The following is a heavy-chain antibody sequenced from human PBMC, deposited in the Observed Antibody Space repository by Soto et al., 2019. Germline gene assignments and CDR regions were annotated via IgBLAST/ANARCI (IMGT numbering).Heavy chain of an antibody. CDR3: ARDVTTVAMKEDTPTICIDC. J-gene: IGHJ4*02. CDR2: IWYDGTNT. V-gene: IGHV3-33*01. D-gene: IGHD4-4*01. Sequence: SLTLSCAASGFTCSSYGMHWARQAPGKGLEWVSVIWYDGTNTYYADSVKGRFTISRDNSKNTLYLQMNSLRAEDTAVYYCARDVTTVAMKEDTPTICIDCWGQG. CDR1: GFTCSSYG.